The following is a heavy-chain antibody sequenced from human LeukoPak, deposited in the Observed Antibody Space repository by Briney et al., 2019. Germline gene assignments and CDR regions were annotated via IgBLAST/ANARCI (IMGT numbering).Heavy chain of an antibody. CDR1: GFTFSSYW. J-gene: IGHJ4*02. D-gene: IGHD4-17*01. CDR2: INSDGSST. V-gene: IGHV3-74*01. CDR3: ARSDYGDYASPDY. Sequence: GGSLRLSCAASGFTFSSYWMHWVRQAPGKGPVWVSRINSDGSSTSYADSVKGRFTISRDNAKNTLYLQMNSLRAEDTAVYYCARSDYGDYASPDYWGQGTLVTVSS.